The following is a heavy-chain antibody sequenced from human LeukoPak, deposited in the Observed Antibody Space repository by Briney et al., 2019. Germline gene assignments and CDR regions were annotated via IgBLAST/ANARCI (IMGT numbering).Heavy chain of an antibody. CDR2: IHSTGSP. J-gene: IGHJ5*02. V-gene: IGHV4-4*07. Sequence: SETLSLTCTVSGGSIINYYWNWIRQPAGKGLGWIGRIHSTGSPNYNSALKSRVTMSVETSKNQFSLRLTSVTAADTAVYYCAREVVVDTIVAAAFDPWGQGTLVTVSS. CDR3: AREVVVDTIVAAAFDP. CDR1: GGSIINYY. D-gene: IGHD6-25*01.